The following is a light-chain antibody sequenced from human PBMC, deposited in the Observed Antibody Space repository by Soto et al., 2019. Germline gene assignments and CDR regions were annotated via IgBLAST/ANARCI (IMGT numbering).Light chain of an antibody. CDR3: AAWDDSLNAFV. CDR1: SSNIGNNA. CDR2: YDD. V-gene: IGLV1-36*01. J-gene: IGLJ1*01. Sequence: QSVLTQPPSVSEAPRQRVTISCSGSSSNIGNNAVNWYQQLPGKAPKLLIYYDDLLPSGVSDRFSGSKSGTSVSLAISGLQSEDEADYYCAAWDDSLNAFVFGTGTKVTVL.